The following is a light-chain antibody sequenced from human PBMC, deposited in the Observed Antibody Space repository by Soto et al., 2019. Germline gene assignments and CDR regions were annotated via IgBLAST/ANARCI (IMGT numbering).Light chain of an antibody. V-gene: IGKV3-20*01. J-gene: IGKJ2*01. CDR2: GAS. CDR3: HHYGHPPYT. CDR1: QAVSTNY. Sequence: IVLTQSPGTLSLSPGERATLSCRASQAVSTNYLAWYQQKPGQAPRLLIFGASSRATGIPDRFSGSGSGTDFTLNISTLKPEDCAGCFCHHYGHPPYTFGQGTKLEIK.